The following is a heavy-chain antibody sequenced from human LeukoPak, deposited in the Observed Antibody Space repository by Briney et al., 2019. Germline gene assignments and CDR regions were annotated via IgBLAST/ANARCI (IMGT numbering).Heavy chain of an antibody. CDR1: GYTFTSYA. D-gene: IGHD4-11*01. CDR2: INAGNGNT. V-gene: IGHV1-3*01. CDR3: ASRAGGYSNPSFYYYYGMDV. Sequence: ASVKVSCKASGYTFTSYAMHWVRQAPGQRLEWMGWINAGNGNTKYSQKFQGSVTITRDTSASTAYMELSSLRSEDTAVYYCASRAGGYSNPSFYYYYGMDVWGQGTTVTVSS. J-gene: IGHJ6*02.